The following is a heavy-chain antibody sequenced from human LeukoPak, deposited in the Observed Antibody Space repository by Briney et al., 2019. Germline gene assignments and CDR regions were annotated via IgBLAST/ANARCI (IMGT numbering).Heavy chain of an antibody. Sequence: PGGSLRLSCAAPGFTFDDYAMHWVRQAPGKGLEWVSLISGDGGSTYYADSVKGRFTISRDNSKNSLYLQMNSLRTEDTALYYCAKDMWRFGELDYDYWGQGTLSPSPQ. D-gene: IGHD3-10*01. J-gene: IGHJ4*02. CDR2: ISGDGGST. CDR3: AKDMWRFGELDYDY. CDR1: GFTFDDYA. V-gene: IGHV3-43*02.